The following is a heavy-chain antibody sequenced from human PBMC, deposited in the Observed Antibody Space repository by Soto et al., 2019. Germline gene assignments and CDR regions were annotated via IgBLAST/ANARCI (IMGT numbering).Heavy chain of an antibody. J-gene: IGHJ5*02. CDR3: PTSLMGGWLDP. CDR1: GFTFNDYT. CDR2: ITSSSTYI. Sequence: GGSLRLSCAASGFTFNDYTMNWVRQAPGKGLEWVSSITSSSTYIYYADSVKGRFTISRDNAKNSLYLQMDSLRAEDTAVYYCPTSLMGGWLDPWGQGTLVTVSS. V-gene: IGHV3-21*01. D-gene: IGHD3-16*01.